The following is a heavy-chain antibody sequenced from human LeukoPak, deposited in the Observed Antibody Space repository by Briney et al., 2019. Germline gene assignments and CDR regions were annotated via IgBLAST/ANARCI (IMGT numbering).Heavy chain of an antibody. CDR1: XXXISSSXXX. CDR3: ARMPIVGATTFDY. CDR2: IYYSGST. D-gene: IGHD1-26*01. V-gene: IGHV4-39*01. J-gene: IGHJ4*02. Sequence: TCXXXXXXISSSXXXWGWIRQPPGKGXXWIGSIYYSGSTYYNPSLKSRFTISVDTAKNQFSLKLSSVTAADTAVYYCARMPIVGATTFDYWGQGTLVTVSS.